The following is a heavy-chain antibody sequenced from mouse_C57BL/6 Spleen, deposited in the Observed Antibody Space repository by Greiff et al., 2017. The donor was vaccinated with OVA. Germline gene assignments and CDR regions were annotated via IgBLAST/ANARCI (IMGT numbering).Heavy chain of an antibody. CDR3: ARHEGWDRDY. CDR2: ISSGGSYT. Sequence: DVKLVESGGDLVKPGGSLKLSCAASGFTFSSYGMSWVRQTPDKRLEWVATISSGGSYTSYPDSVKGRFTISRDNAKNTLYLQMSSLKSEDTAMYYCARHEGWDRDYWGQGTTLTVSS. D-gene: IGHD3-3*01. J-gene: IGHJ2*01. V-gene: IGHV5-6*02. CDR1: GFTFSSYG.